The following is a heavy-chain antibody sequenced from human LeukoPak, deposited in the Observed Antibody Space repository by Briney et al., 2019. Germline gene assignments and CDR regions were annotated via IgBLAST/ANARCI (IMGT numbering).Heavy chain of an antibody. Sequence: GGSLRLSCAASGFTFSSYEMNWVRQAPGKGLEWVSYISSSGSTIYYADSVKGRFTISRDNAKNSLYLQMNSLRAEDTAVYYCARDQSEYYYDSRDYFDYWGQGSLVTASS. CDR2: ISSSGSTI. CDR1: GFTFSSYE. D-gene: IGHD3-22*01. V-gene: IGHV3-48*03. CDR3: ARDQSEYYYDSRDYFDY. J-gene: IGHJ4*02.